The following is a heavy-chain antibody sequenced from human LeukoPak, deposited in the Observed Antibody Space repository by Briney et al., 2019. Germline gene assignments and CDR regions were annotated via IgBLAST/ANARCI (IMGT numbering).Heavy chain of an antibody. J-gene: IGHJ5*02. CDR2: INHSGST. V-gene: IGHV4-34*01. CDR3: ARDLPGFDP. Sequence: PSETLSLTCAVYGGSFSGYYWSWIRQPPGKGLEWIGEINHSGSTNYNPSLKSRVTISVDTSKNQFSLKLSSVTAADTAVYYCARDLPGFDPWGQGTLVTVSS. CDR1: GGSFSGYY.